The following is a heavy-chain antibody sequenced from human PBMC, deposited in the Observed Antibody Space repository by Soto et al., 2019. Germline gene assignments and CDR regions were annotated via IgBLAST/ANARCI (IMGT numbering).Heavy chain of an antibody. D-gene: IGHD6-19*01. J-gene: IGHJ6*02. V-gene: IGHV1-69*12. CDR2: IIPIFGTA. Sequence: QVQLVQSGAEVKKPGSSVKVSCKASGGTFSSYAISWVRQAPGQGLEWMGGIIPIFGTANYAQKFQGRVTITEDESTSTAYMELSSLRSEDTVVYYCARSWLGSEDYYYYGRDVWGQGTTVTVSS. CDR3: ARSWLGSEDYYYYGRDV. CDR1: GGTFSSYA.